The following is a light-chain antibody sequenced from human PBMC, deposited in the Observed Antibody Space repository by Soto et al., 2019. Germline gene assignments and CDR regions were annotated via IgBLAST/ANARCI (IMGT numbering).Light chain of an antibody. CDR1: RSNIGSNT. Sequence: QSVLTQPPSASGTPGQRVTISCSGSRSNIGSNTVHWYQQLPGTAPKLLIYSNNKQPSGVPDRFSGSKSGTSASLGISGLQSEDEADYYCAACYDSLNGVVFGGVTNLTVL. V-gene: IGLV1-44*01. J-gene: IGLJ2*01. CDR2: SNN. CDR3: AACYDSLNGVV.